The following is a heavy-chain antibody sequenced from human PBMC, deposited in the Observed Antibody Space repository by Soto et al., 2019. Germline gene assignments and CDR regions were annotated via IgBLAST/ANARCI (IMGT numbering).Heavy chain of an antibody. J-gene: IGHJ4*02. Sequence: ASVKVSCKASGGTFSSYTITWVRQAPGQGLEWMGGITPMFGTPNYAQKFRGRVTITADESTSTAYMELSSLRSEDTAMYFCARDGTLYDSRAYYYLYWGQGTLVTVSS. CDR2: ITPMFGTP. D-gene: IGHD3-22*01. V-gene: IGHV1-69*13. CDR1: GGTFSSYT. CDR3: ARDGTLYDSRAYYYLY.